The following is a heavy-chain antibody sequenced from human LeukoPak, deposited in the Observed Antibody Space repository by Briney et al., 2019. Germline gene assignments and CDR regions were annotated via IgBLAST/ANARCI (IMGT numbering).Heavy chain of an antibody. V-gene: IGHV3-49*04. CDR2: IRSKAYGGTT. D-gene: IGHD3-22*01. Sequence: GGSLRLSCTASGFTLGDYAMSWVRQAPGKGLEWVGFIRSKAYGGTTEYAASVKGRFTISRDDSKSIAYLQMNSLKTEDTAVYYCTRDRNPYYYDSSGSPDAFDIWGQGTMVTVSS. J-gene: IGHJ3*02. CDR3: TRDRNPYYYDSSGSPDAFDI. CDR1: GFTLGDYA.